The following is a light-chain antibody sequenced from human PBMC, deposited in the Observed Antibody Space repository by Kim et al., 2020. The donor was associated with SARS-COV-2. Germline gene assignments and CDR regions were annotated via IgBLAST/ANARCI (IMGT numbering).Light chain of an antibody. J-gene: IGKJ5*01. CDR1: QDIRND. CDR3: LQHNTYPIT. CDR2: GAS. V-gene: IGKV1-17*01. Sequence: ASVGDRFTITCRESQDIRNDLGWYQPNPGRAPKRLIYGASSLQSGVPSRFSGSGSGTEFTLTISSLQPEDFATYFCLQHNTYPITFGQGTRLEIK.